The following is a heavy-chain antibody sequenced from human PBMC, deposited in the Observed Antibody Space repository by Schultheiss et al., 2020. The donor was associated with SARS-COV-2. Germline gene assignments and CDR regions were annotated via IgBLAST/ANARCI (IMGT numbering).Heavy chain of an antibody. J-gene: IGHJ6*02. V-gene: IGHV3-53*01. CDR1: GFTFSDYY. D-gene: IGHD6-13*01. CDR3: TTDLSSWPYYYYYGMDV. Sequence: GGSLRLSCAASGFTFSDYYMNWMRQAPGKGLEWVSVIYSGGSTYYADSVKGRFTISRDNSKNTLYLQMNSLKTEDTAVYYCTTDLSSWPYYYYYGMDVWGQGTTVTVSS. CDR2: IYSGGST.